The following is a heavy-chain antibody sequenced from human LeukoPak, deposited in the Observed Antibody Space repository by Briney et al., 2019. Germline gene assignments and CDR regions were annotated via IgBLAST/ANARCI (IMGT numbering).Heavy chain of an antibody. CDR3: ARGLLQVTPDADV. CDR1: GGSFSGYS. Sequence: SETLSLTCAVYGGSFSGYSWSWIRQPPGKGLEWIGEVYHSGSTNYNPSLKSRVTISVDTSKNQFSLKLSSVTAADTAAYYCARGLLQVTPDADVWGQGTTVTVSS. D-gene: IGHD4-23*01. J-gene: IGHJ6*02. CDR2: VYHSGST. V-gene: IGHV4-34*01.